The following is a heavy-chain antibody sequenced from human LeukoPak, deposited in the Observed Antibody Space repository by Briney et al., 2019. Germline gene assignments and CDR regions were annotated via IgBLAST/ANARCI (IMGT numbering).Heavy chain of an antibody. Sequence: SETLSLTCTVSGDSISSGSYYWSWIRQPAGKGLEWIGRISSSGSTNYNPSLKSRVTISVDTSKNQFSLKLSSVTAADTAVYFCARGPYSYDSSGAFDIWGQGTMVTVSS. CDR3: ARGPYSYDSSGAFDI. J-gene: IGHJ3*02. D-gene: IGHD3-22*01. V-gene: IGHV4-61*02. CDR2: ISSSGST. CDR1: GDSISSGSYY.